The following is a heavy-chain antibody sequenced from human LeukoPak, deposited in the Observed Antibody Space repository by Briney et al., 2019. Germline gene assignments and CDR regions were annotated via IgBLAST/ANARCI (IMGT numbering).Heavy chain of an antibody. V-gene: IGHV3-30*02. D-gene: IGHD6-13*01. Sequence: GGSLRLSCAASGFTFSSYGMHWVRQAPGKGLEWVAFIRYDGSNKYYADSVKGRFTISRDNSKNTLYLQMNSLRAEDTAVYYCAKDLEDLVVAAAGTSDYWGQGTLVTVSS. CDR2: IRYDGSNK. CDR3: AKDLEDLVVAAAGTSDY. CDR1: GFTFSSYG. J-gene: IGHJ4*02.